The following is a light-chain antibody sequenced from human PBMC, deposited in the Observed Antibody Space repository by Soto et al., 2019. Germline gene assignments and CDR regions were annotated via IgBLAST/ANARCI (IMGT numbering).Light chain of an antibody. CDR1: SGHSSYA. CDR2: LNSDGSH. CDR3: QTWGTGIQGHWV. V-gene: IGLV4-69*01. J-gene: IGLJ3*02. Sequence: QSVLTQSPSASASLGASVKLTCTLSSGHSSYAIAWHQQQPEKGPRYLMKLNSDGSHSKGDGIPDRFSGSSSGAERYLTISSLQSEDEADYYCQTWGTGIQGHWVFGGGTKVTVL.